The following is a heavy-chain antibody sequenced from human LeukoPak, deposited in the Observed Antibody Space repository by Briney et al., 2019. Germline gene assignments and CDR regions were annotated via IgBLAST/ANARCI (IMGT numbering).Heavy chain of an antibody. CDR1: GGSISSSNW. CDR3: AGGAVAGIIYNWFDP. V-gene: IGHV4-4*02. CDR2: IYHSGST. D-gene: IGHD6-19*01. Sequence: SGTLSLTCAVSGGSISSSNWWSWVRQPPGKGLEWIGEIYHSGSTNYNPSLKSRVTISVDKSKNQFSLKLSSVTAADTAVYYCAGGAVAGIIYNWFDPWGQGTLVTVSS. J-gene: IGHJ5*02.